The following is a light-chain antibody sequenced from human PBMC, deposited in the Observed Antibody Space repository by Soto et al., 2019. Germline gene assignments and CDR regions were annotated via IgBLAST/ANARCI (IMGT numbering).Light chain of an antibody. V-gene: IGKV3D-15*01. J-gene: IGKJ5*01. CDR1: QSVSSN. Sequence: EIVMSKSRATLSVSQGERATLSCRASQSVSSNLAWYQQKPGQAPRLLIYASVTRATGIPDRFSGSASGTDFTLTINRLEPEDFAVYYCQLYGNSPPFGQGTRLEIK. CDR3: QLYGNSPP. CDR2: ASV.